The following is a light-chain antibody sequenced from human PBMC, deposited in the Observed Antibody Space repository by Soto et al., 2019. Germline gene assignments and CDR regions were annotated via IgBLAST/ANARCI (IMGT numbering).Light chain of an antibody. Sequence: IHITHSPSTPSAPAGDRVTNTFPASQSISSWLAWYQQKPGKAPKLLIYDASSLESGVPSRFSGSRSGTEFTLIISSLQPDDFATYYCQQYNTYSWTFGQGTKVDI. CDR2: DAS. CDR1: QSISSW. J-gene: IGKJ1*01. CDR3: QQYNTYSWT. V-gene: IGKV1-5*01.